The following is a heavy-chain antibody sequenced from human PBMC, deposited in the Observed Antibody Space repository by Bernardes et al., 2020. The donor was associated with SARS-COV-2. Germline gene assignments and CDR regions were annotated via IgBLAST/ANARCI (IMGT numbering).Heavy chain of an antibody. V-gene: IGHV3-11*06. CDR1: GFTFSDYY. J-gene: IGHJ5*02. CDR2: ISRSSDYT. D-gene: IGHD3-16*01. CDR3: AGGGGYADWFDP. Sequence: GGSLRLSCAASGFTFSDYYMSWIRQAPGKGLEWLSYISRSSDYTNYADSVKGRFTISRDNARNSLYLQMNGLRAEDTAIYFCAGGGGYADWFDPWGQGTLVTVSS.